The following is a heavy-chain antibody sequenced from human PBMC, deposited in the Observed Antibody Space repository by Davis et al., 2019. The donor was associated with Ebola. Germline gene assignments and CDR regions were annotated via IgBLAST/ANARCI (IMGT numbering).Heavy chain of an antibody. D-gene: IGHD3-9*01. Sequence: GESLKISCAASGFTFDDYGMSWVRQAPGKGLEWVSGINWNGGSTGYADSVKGRFTISRDNAKNSLYLQMNSLRAEDTALYHCARELDYDILTGYYSAPRNNWFDPWGQGTLVTVSS. CDR3: ARELDYDILTGYYSAPRNNWFDP. CDR1: GFTFDDYG. CDR2: INWNGGST. V-gene: IGHV3-20*01. J-gene: IGHJ5*02.